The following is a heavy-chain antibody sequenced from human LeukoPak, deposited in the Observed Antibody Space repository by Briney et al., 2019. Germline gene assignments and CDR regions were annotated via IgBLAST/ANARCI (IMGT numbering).Heavy chain of an antibody. CDR3: ARDLRRVAGTTGFSPFDY. Sequence: GASVKVSCKVSGYTLTELSVHWVRQAPGKGLEWMGWISAYNGNTNYAQKLQGRVTMTTDTSTSTAYMELRSLRSDDTAVYYCARDLRRVAGTTGFSPFDYWGQGTLVTVSS. J-gene: IGHJ4*02. D-gene: IGHD4-17*01. CDR1: GYTLTELS. V-gene: IGHV1-18*01. CDR2: ISAYNGNT.